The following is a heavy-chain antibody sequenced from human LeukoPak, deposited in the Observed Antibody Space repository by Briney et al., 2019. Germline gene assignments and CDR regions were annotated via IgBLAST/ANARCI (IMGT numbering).Heavy chain of an antibody. CDR1: GVSISSYY. J-gene: IGHJ4*02. V-gene: IGHV4-59*01. CDR2: IYYSGST. D-gene: IGHD3-22*01. CDR3: ARDRGYYYDSGRLIYFDY. Sequence: SVTLSLTCTVSGVSISSYYWSWIRQPPGKGLEWIGYIYYSGSTNYNPSLKSRVTISVDTSKNQFSLKLSSVTAADTAVYYCARDRGYYYDSGRLIYFDYWGQGTLVTVSS.